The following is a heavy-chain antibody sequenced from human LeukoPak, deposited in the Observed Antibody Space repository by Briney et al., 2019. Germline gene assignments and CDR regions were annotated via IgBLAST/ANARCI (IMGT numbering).Heavy chain of an antibody. CDR2: IWYDGSNK. CDR3: ARDKNWGDSSGYYAPHAFDI. CDR1: GFTFSSYG. D-gene: IGHD3-22*01. J-gene: IGHJ3*02. V-gene: IGHV3-33*01. Sequence: PGGSLRLSCAASGFTFSSYGMHWVRQAPGKGLEWVAVIWYDGSNKYYADSVKGRFTISRDNSKNTLYLQMNSLRAEDTAVYYCARDKNWGDSSGYYAPHAFDIWGQGTMVTVSS.